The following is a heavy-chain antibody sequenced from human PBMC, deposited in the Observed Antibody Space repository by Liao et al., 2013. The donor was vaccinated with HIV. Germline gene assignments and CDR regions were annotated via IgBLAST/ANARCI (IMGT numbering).Heavy chain of an antibody. D-gene: IGHD3-22*01. CDR3: ARLVPYDSSGYYRYYFDY. CDR1: GGSFSGYY. Sequence: QVQLQQWGAGLLKPSETLSLTCAVYGGSFSGYYWSWIRQPAGKGLEWIGHISTDESTNYNPSLKSRVTMSVDTSKNQFSLKLSSVTAADTAVYYCARLVPYDSSGYYRYYFDYWGQGTLVTVSS. CDR2: ISTDEST. J-gene: IGHJ4*02. V-gene: IGHV4-59*10.